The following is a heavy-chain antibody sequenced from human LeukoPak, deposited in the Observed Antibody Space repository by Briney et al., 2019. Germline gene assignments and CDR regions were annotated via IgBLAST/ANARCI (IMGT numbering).Heavy chain of an antibody. CDR1: GGSISSSSYY. Sequence: SETLSLTCTVSGGSISSSSYYRGWIRQPPGKGLEWIGSIYYSGSTYYNPSLKSRVTISVDTSKNQFSLKLSSVTAADTAVYYCARTLYFYASGSYSYFYWGQGTLVTVSS. D-gene: IGHD3-10*01. J-gene: IGHJ4*02. CDR3: ARTLYFYASGSYSYFY. CDR2: IYYSGST. V-gene: IGHV4-39*01.